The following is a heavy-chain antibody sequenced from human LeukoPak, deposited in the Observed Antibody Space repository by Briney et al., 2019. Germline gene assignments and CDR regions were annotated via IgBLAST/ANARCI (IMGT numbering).Heavy chain of an antibody. CDR1: GFTFSSYS. D-gene: IGHD1-14*01. Sequence: KPGGSLRLSCAASGFTFSSYSMNWVRQAPGKGLEWVSSISSSSSYIYYADSVKGRFTISRDNAKNSLYLQMNSLRAEDTAVYYCARLEEQTDTINIYYYYYYMDVWGKGTTVTVSS. CDR2: ISSSSSYI. CDR3: ARLEEQTDTINIYYYYYYMDV. V-gene: IGHV3-21*01. J-gene: IGHJ6*03.